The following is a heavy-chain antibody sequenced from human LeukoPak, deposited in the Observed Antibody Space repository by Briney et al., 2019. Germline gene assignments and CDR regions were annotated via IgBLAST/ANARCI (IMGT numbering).Heavy chain of an antibody. D-gene: IGHD1/OR15-1a*01. Sequence: GGSLRLSCAVSGFPFSNSWMYWVRQAPGKGLEGVANIKSDGSGISYVDSVKGRFIISRDNARNSLYLQMNSLRVEVTAVYFCAGGNSMDVWGKGTAVTVSS. CDR1: GFPFSNSW. J-gene: IGHJ6*04. V-gene: IGHV3-7*03. CDR3: AGGNSMDV. CDR2: IKSDGSGI.